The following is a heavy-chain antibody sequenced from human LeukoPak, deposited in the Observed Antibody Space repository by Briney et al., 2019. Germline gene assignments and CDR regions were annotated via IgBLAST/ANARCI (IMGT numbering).Heavy chain of an antibody. CDR3: ARGPVVVVAAEYYFDY. V-gene: IGHV3-48*03. CDR2: ISSSGSTI. D-gene: IGHD2-15*01. Sequence: PGGSLRLSCAASGFTFSSYEMNWVRQAPGKGLEWVSYISSSGSTIYYADSVKGRFTISRDNAKNSLYPQTNSLRAEDTAVYYCARGPVVVVAAEYYFDYWGQGTLVTVSS. CDR1: GFTFSSYE. J-gene: IGHJ4*02.